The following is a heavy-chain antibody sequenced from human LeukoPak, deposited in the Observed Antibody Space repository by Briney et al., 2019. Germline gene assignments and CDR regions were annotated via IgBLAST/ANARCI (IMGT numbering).Heavy chain of an antibody. D-gene: IGHD5-18*01. V-gene: IGHV3-30*02. Sequence: PGGSLRLSCAASGFTFSSYGMHWVRQAPGKGLEWVAFIRYDGSNKYYADSVKGRFTISRDNAKNSLYLQMNSLRAEDTAVYYCASEGYSYGYYFDYWGQGTLVTVSS. CDR1: GFTFSSYG. CDR2: IRYDGSNK. CDR3: ASEGYSYGYYFDY. J-gene: IGHJ4*02.